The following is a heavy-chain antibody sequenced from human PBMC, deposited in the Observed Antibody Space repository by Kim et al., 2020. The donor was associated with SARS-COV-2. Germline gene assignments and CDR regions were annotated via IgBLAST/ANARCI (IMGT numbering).Heavy chain of an antibody. V-gene: IGHV1-18*04. CDR1: GFTFTNYG. CDR2: ISAYNGDR. J-gene: IGHJ4*02. D-gene: IGHD6-13*01. Sequence: ASVKVSCKASGFTFTNYGITWVRQAPGQGLEWMGWISAYNGDRKYAQRVQGRVTMTTDTSTSTAYMELRSLRSDDTAVYYCARVAQQHPDYYFDFWGQGTLLTVSS. CDR3: ARVAQQHPDYYFDF.